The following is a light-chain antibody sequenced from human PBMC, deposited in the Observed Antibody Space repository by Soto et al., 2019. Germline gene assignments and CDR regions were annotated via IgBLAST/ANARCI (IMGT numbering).Light chain of an antibody. Sequence: EIVLTLSPATLSLSPGERATLSCRASQSVSSYLAWYQQKPGQAPRLLIYDAYNRATGIPPRFSGSGSGTDFTLTISSLEPEDSAVYYCQQRHMWPITFGQGTRLEIK. V-gene: IGKV3-11*01. J-gene: IGKJ5*01. CDR1: QSVSSY. CDR2: DAY. CDR3: QQRHMWPIT.